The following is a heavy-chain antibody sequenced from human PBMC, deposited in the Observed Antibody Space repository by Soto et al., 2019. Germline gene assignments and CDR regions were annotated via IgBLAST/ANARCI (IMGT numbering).Heavy chain of an antibody. CDR2: IIPIFGTA. CDR3: ARNEYSTTIYYYGMDV. V-gene: IGHV1-69*01. D-gene: IGHD6-6*01. CDR1: GGTFSSYA. Sequence: QVQLVQSGAEVKKPGSSVKVSCKASGGTFSSYAITWVRQAPGQGLEWMGRIIPIFGTANYNQKFQGRVTITADESTSTAYMELSSLRSEDTAVYYCARNEYSTTIYYYGMDVWGQGTTVTVSS. J-gene: IGHJ6*02.